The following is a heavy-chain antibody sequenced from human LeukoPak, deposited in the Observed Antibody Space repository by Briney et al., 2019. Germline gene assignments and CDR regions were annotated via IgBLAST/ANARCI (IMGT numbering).Heavy chain of an antibody. Sequence: GASVTVSCTASGYTFTSYYMHWVRQAPGQGLEWMGIINPSGGSTSYAQKFQGRVTMTRDTSTSTVYMELSSLRSEDTAVYYCAVGWERYYYGMDVWGQGTTVTVSS. CDR3: AVGWERYYYGMDV. D-gene: IGHD1-1*01. CDR1: GYTFTSYY. CDR2: INPSGGST. J-gene: IGHJ6*02. V-gene: IGHV1-46*01.